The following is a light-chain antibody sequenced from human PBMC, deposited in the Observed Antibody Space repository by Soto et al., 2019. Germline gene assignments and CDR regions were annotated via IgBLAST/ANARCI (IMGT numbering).Light chain of an antibody. CDR3: AKYGSSPQT. Sequence: EIVLTQSPGTLSLSPGERATLSCRASQSVSSSYLAWYQQKPGQAPRLLIYGASSRATGIPDRFSGSGSGTDFTLTISGLEPEGFAVYYCAKYGSSPQTFGQGTEVEIK. J-gene: IGKJ1*01. CDR1: QSVSSSY. CDR2: GAS. V-gene: IGKV3-20*01.